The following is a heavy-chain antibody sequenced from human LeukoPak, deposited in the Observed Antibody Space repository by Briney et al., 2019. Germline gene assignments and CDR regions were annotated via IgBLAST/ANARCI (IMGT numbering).Heavy chain of an antibody. CDR2: INAGNGNT. J-gene: IGHJ5*02. D-gene: IGHD3-10*01. CDR1: GYTFTSYA. Sequence: ASVQVSCKASGYTFTSYAMHWVRPAPGQSLEWMGWINAGNGNTKYSQKFQGRVTITRDTSASTAYMELSSLRSEDTAVYYCARDGGTMVRGVIVNWFDPWGQGTLVTVSS. CDR3: ARDGGTMVRGVIVNWFDP. V-gene: IGHV1-3*01.